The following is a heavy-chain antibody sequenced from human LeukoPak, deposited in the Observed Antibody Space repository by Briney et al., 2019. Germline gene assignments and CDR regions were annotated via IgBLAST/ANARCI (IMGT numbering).Heavy chain of an antibody. V-gene: IGHV3-23*01. CDR3: AKSPDTMIVVRFDY. J-gene: IGHJ4*02. D-gene: IGHD3-22*01. CDR1: GFIFSSYA. Sequence: GGSLRLSCAAPGFIFSSYAMSWVRQAPGKGLEWVSSISGSGGSIYYADSVKGRFTISRDNSKNTLYLQMNGLRAEDTAVYYCAKSPDTMIVVRFDYWGQGTLVTVSS. CDR2: ISGSGGSI.